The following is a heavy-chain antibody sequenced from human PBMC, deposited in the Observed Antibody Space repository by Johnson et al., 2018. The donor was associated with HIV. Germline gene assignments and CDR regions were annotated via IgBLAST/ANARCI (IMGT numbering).Heavy chain of an antibody. Sequence: QVQLVESGGGVVQSGRSLRLSCAASGFTFSDYYMSWIRQAPGKGLEWVSYISSSGSTIYYADSMKGRFTISRDNAKKSLYLQMNSLRAEDTAVYYCARDCSTTSFGVDWAFDIWGQGTMVTVSS. V-gene: IGHV3-11*04. CDR1: GFTFSDYY. CDR3: ARDCSTTSFGVDWAFDI. CDR2: ISSSGSTI. D-gene: IGHD3-3*01. J-gene: IGHJ3*02.